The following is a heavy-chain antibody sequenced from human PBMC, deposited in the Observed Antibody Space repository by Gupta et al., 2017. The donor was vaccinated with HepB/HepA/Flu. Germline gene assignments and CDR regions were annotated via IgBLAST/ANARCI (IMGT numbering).Heavy chain of an antibody. Sequence: QVQLVQSGAEVKKPGASVRVSCKGSGYTFTSYDINWVRQATGQGLEWVGWMNPNSGNTGYAQKFQGRVTMTRDTSISTAYMELSSLRSEDTAVYYCARGRGYDATGYVYYFDYWGQGTLVTVSS. CDR1: GYTFTSYD. J-gene: IGHJ4*02. CDR2: MNPNSGNT. D-gene: IGHD3-22*01. CDR3: ARGRGYDATGYVYYFDY. V-gene: IGHV1-8*01.